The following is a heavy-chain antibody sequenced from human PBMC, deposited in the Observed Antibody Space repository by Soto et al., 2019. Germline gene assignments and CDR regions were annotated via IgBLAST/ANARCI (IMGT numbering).Heavy chain of an antibody. CDR1: GGSFSGYY. CDR3: AREGSGGDAFDI. D-gene: IGHD3-10*01. V-gene: IGHV4-34*01. Sequence: SETLSLTCAVYGGSFSGYYWSWIRQPPGKGLEWIGEINHSGSTNYNPSLKSRVTISVDTSKNQFSLKLSSVTAADTAVYYCAREGSGGDAFDIWGQGTMVTVSS. CDR2: INHSGST. J-gene: IGHJ3*02.